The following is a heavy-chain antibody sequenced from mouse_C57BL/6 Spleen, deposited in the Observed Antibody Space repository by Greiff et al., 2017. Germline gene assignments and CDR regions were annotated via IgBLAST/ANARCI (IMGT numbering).Heavy chain of an antibody. V-gene: IGHV1-22*01. CDR1: GYTFPDYN. D-gene: IGHD1-3*01. CDR2: INPNNGGT. J-gene: IGHJ2*01. CDR3: ARFNNVYYLDY. Sequence: EVQLQESGPELVKPGASVKISCKASGYTFPDYNMHWVKQSHGKSLEWIGYINPNNGGTSYNQKFKGTATLTVNKSSSSPYIVLRSLTAEDSSVCYCARFNNVYYLDYWGQGTTLTVSS.